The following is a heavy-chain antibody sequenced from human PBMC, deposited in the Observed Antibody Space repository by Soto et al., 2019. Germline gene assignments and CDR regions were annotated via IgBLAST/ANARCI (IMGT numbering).Heavy chain of an antibody. J-gene: IGHJ4*02. CDR3: ARGRYGDY. V-gene: IGHV1-18*01. D-gene: IGHD1-1*01. Sequence: QVHLVQSGAEVKKPGASVKVSCKASGYTFTSYGITWVRQAPGQGLEWMGWISAHNGNTDYAQKFQGRVIVTRDTSTSTAYMELRSLRSDDTAVYYCARGRYGDYWGQEALVTVSS. CDR1: GYTFTSYG. CDR2: ISAHNGNT.